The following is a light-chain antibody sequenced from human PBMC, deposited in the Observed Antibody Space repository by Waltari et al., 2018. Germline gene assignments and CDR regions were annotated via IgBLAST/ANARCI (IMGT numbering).Light chain of an antibody. J-gene: IGLJ3*02. CDR3: QTGGFGIWV. Sequence: QLLLTQSPSASASLGPSVKLPCTRSSGHSSYALAWHQQQPDKGPRYLMKVNSDGSHIKGDGIPDRFSGSSSGAERYLTISSLQSEDEADYYCQTGGFGIWVFGGGTKLTVL. V-gene: IGLV4-69*01. CDR1: SGHSSYA. CDR2: VNSDGSH.